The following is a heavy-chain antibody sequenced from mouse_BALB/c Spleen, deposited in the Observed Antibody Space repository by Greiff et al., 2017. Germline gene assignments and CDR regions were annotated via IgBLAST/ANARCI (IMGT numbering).Heavy chain of an antibody. D-gene: IGHD2-2*01. V-gene: IGHV5-6*01. CDR1: GFTFSSYG. CDR2: IVSGGSYT. Sequence: EVMLVESGGDLVKPGGSLKLSCAASGFTFSSYGMSWVRQTPDKRLEWVATIVSGGSYTYYPDSVKGRFTISRDNAKNTLYLQLSSLKSEDTSMYYCARSTMLTLFAYWGQGTLVTVSA. CDR3: ARSTMLTLFAY. J-gene: IGHJ3*01.